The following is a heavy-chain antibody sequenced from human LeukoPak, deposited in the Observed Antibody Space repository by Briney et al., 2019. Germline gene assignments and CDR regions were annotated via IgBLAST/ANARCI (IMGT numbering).Heavy chain of an antibody. CDR2: ISSHSSTI. CDR1: GFPFSSYS. Sequence: GGSLRLSCAASGFPFSSYSMNWVRQAPGKGPEWISYISSHSSTIYYADSVQGQFTISRDNAKNSLYLQMNSLRAEDTAVYYCARDHRYGGLFDSWGQGILVTVSS. J-gene: IGHJ4*02. V-gene: IGHV3-48*01. D-gene: IGHD3-9*01. CDR3: ARDHRYGGLFDS.